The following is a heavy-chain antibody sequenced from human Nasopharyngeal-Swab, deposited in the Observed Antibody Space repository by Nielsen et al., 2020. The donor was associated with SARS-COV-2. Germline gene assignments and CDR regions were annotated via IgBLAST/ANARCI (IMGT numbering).Heavy chain of an antibody. CDR1: GFTFNNYN. CDR2: ISSSSSYI. CDR3: ARDGLDYDFWSAYFMDV. J-gene: IGHJ6*02. V-gene: IGHV3-21*01. D-gene: IGHD3-3*01. Sequence: GESLKISCAASGFTFNNYNFNWVRQAPGKGLKWVSSISSSSSYIYYADSVKGRFTISRDNAKNSLYLQMNSLRAEVTAVYYCARDGLDYDFWSAYFMDVWGQGTTVTVSS.